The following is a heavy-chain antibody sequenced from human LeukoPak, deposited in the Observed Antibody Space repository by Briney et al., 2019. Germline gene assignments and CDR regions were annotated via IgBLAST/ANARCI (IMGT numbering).Heavy chain of an antibody. Sequence: SETLSLTCTVSGGSISSYYWSWIRQPAGKGLEWIGRIYTSGSSIYNPSLKSRVTISVDTSKNQVYLKLSSVTAADTAVYYCARRRSSTIFRVAYYMDVWGEGTTVTVSS. V-gene: IGHV4-4*07. D-gene: IGHD3-3*01. J-gene: IGHJ6*03. CDR3: ARRRSSTIFRVAYYMDV. CDR1: GGSISSYY. CDR2: IYTSGSS.